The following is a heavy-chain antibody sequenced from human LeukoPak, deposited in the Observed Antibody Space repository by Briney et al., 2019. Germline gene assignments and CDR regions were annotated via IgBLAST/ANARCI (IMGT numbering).Heavy chain of an antibody. V-gene: IGHV3-30*02. CDR2: IRHDGSNQ. CDR3: AKDRIYSSGWYYYFDY. CDR1: GFIFTNYG. Sequence: GGSLRLSCAASGFIFTNYGMDWVRQTPGKGLEWLAFIRHDGSNQYYADSVKGRFIISRDNSKNTLFLQMNSLRAEDTAVYYCAKDRIYSSGWYYYFDYWGQGTLVTVSS. D-gene: IGHD6-19*01. J-gene: IGHJ4*02.